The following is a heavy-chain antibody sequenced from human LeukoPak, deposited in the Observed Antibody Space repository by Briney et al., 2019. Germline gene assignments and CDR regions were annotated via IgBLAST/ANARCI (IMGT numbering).Heavy chain of an antibody. CDR3: AKDPYYYGSGSYYPDY. Sequence: GRSLRLSCAASGFTFSSYGMHWVRQAPGKGLEWVAVISYDGSNKYYADSVKGRFTISRDNSKNTLYLQMNSLRAEDTAVYYCAKDPYYYGSGSYYPDYWGQGTLVTVSS. J-gene: IGHJ4*02. D-gene: IGHD3-10*01. CDR2: ISYDGSNK. V-gene: IGHV3-30*18. CDR1: GFTFSSYG.